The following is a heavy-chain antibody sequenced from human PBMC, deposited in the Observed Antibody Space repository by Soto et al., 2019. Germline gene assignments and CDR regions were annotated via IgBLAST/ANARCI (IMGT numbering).Heavy chain of an antibody. D-gene: IGHD3-9*01. Sequence: GGSLRLSCAASGITFSTYAMHWVRQAPGKGLEWVAVISYHGRNKYYADSVKGRFNISRDNSKNTLYLQMNSLRAEDTAMYYCARGNYDILTGSTERIDYWGQGTLVTVSS. J-gene: IGHJ4*02. V-gene: IGHV3-30*04. CDR2: ISYHGRNK. CDR1: GITFSTYA. CDR3: ARGNYDILTGSTERIDY.